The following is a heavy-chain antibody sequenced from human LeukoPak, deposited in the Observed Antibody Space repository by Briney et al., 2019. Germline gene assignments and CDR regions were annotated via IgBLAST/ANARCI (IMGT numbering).Heavy chain of an antibody. V-gene: IGHV3-7*01. Sequence: GGSLRLSCAASGFTFSRYWMSWVRQAPGKGLECVANIKEDGSEKYYVDSVKGRFTISRDNAKNSLYLQMNSLRVEDTAIYYCSRGGNHDLDYWGQGTLATVSS. CDR3: SRGGNHDLDY. J-gene: IGHJ4*02. D-gene: IGHD1-26*01. CDR2: IKEDGSEK. CDR1: GFTFSRYW.